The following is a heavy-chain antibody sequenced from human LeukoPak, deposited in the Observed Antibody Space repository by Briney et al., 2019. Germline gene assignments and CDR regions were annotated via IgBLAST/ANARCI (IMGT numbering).Heavy chain of an antibody. J-gene: IGHJ4*02. D-gene: IGHD3-10*01. CDR1: VYTFINYG. CDR3: AREYGSGSYTGIDY. V-gene: IGHV1-18*01. Sequence: VSVKVSCKASVYTFINYGITWVRQAPGQGLEWMGWISAYNSAYNGNTHYPQKLQGRVTMTTDTSTNTGYMELRSLRSDDTAVYYCAREYGSGSYTGIDYWGQETVVTVST. CDR2: ISAYNSAYNGNT.